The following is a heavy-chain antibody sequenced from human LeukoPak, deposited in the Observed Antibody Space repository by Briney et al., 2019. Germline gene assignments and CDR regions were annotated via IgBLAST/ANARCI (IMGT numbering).Heavy chain of an antibody. CDR3: ADGRDGYPHYYGMDV. CDR1: GYTFTGYY. V-gene: IGHV1-2*02. D-gene: IGHD5-24*01. J-gene: IGHJ6*02. Sequence: ASVKVSCKASGYTFTGYYMHWVRQAPGQGLEWMGWINPNSGGTNYAQKFLGRVTMTRDTSISTAYMELSRLRSEDTAVYYCADGRDGYPHYYGMDVWGQGTTVTVSS. CDR2: INPNSGGT.